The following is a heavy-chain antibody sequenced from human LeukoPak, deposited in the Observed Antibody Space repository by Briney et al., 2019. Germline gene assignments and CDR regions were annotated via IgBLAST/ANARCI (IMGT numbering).Heavy chain of an antibody. J-gene: IGHJ5*02. CDR3: ARTYYYGSGSYKIDP. V-gene: IGHV7-4-1*02. Sequence: GASVKVSCKASGYTFTTYAMNWVRQAPGQGLEWMGWINTDTGNPTYAQGFTGRFVFSLDTSASTAYLQISSLKAEDTAVYFCARTYYYGSGSYKIDPWGQGTLVTVSS. CDR2: INTDTGNP. CDR1: GYTFTTYA. D-gene: IGHD3-10*01.